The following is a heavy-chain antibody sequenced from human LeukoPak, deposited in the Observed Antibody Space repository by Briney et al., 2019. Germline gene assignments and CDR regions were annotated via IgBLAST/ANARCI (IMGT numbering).Heavy chain of an antibody. Sequence: SDTLSLICTVSGGSISSTNYYWGWIRQPPGKGLEWNGSIYYSGSTYYNPSLKSRVTISVDTSKNQFSLKLNSVTAADTAIYHCASYDSFDYWGQGTLVTVSS. D-gene: IGHD3-22*01. CDR3: ASYDSFDY. V-gene: IGHV4-39*07. CDR1: GGSISSTNYY. CDR2: IYYSGST. J-gene: IGHJ4*02.